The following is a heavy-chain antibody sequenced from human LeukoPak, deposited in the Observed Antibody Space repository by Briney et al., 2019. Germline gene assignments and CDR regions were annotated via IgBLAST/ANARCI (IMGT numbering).Heavy chain of an antibody. CDR1: GFTFSDHY. Sequence: GGSLRLSCAASGFTFSDHYMDWVRQAPGKGLEWVGRSRNKANSYSTEYAASVKGRFTISRDESKNSLYLQMNSLKTEDTAVYYCVRIVAEAAGDYWGQGTLVTVSS. V-gene: IGHV3-72*01. J-gene: IGHJ4*02. CDR2: SRNKANSYST. D-gene: IGHD5-12*01. CDR3: VRIVAEAAGDY.